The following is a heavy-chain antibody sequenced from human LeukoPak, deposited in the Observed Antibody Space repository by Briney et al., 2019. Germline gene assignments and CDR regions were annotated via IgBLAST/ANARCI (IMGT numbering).Heavy chain of an antibody. D-gene: IGHD3-16*01. Sequence: GSVKVSFQVSRYNLTELSMHLVRQGPGKRVEWMGGFDPEDGETIYAQKFQGRVTMTEDTSTDTAYMELSSLRSEDTAVYYCATGWGSSWTHWGQGTLVTVSS. CDR3: ATGWGSSWTH. CDR1: RYNLTELS. V-gene: IGHV1-24*01. J-gene: IGHJ4*02. CDR2: FDPEDGET.